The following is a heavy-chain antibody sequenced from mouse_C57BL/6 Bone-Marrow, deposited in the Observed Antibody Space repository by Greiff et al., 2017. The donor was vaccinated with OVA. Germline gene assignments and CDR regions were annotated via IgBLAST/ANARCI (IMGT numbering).Heavy chain of an antibody. D-gene: IGHD1-1*01. CDR3: ARADYYGSSYDAMDY. CDR2: IYPGSGNT. J-gene: IGHJ4*01. CDR1: GYTFTDYY. Sequence: QVQLQQSGAELVRPGASVKLSCKASGYTFTDYYINWVKQRPGQGLEWIARIYPGSGNTYYNEKFKGKATLTAAKSSSTAYMQLSSLTSEDSAVYFCARADYYGSSYDAMDYWGQGTSVTVSS. V-gene: IGHV1-76*01.